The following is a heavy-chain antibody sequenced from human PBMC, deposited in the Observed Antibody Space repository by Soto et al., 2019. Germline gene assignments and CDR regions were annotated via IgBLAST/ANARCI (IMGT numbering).Heavy chain of an antibody. CDR2: ISAYNGNT. CDR1: GYTFTSYG. Sequence: QVQLVQSGAEVKKPGASVKVSCKASGYTFTSYGISWVRQAPGQGLEWMGWISAYNGNTNYAQKLQGRVIMPTDTSTSKAYMELRSLRSDDTALYYCARHSPRIVGATGGDRSYYCYGMDVWGQGTTVTVSS. D-gene: IGHD1-26*01. CDR3: ARHSPRIVGATGGDRSYYCYGMDV. V-gene: IGHV1-18*01. J-gene: IGHJ6*02.